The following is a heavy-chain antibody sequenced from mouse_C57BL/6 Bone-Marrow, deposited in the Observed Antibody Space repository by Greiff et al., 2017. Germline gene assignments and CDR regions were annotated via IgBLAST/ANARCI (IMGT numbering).Heavy chain of an antibody. V-gene: IGHV14-4*01. J-gene: IGHJ4*01. D-gene: IGHD2-3*01. Sequence: EVQLQQSGAELVRPGASVKLSCTASGFNIKDDYMHWVKQRPEQGLEWIGWIDPENGDTEYASKFQGKATITADTSSNTAYLQLSSLTSEDTAVYYCTTFRYDRVTDAMDYWGQGTSVTVSS. CDR3: TTFRYDRVTDAMDY. CDR1: GFNIKDDY. CDR2: IDPENGDT.